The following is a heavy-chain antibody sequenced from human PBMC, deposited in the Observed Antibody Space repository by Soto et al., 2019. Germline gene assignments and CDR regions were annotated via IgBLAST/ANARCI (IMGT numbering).Heavy chain of an antibody. D-gene: IGHD4-17*01. CDR3: ARYGDFDPYYFDY. J-gene: IGHJ4*02. Sequence: QVQLVESGGGLVKPGGSLRLSCAASGFTFSDYYMSWIRQAPGKGLEWVSYISSSSSYTNYADSVKGRFTISRDNAKNSLYLQTNSLRAEDTAVYYCARYGDFDPYYFDYWGQGTLVTVSS. CDR1: GFTFSDYY. V-gene: IGHV3-11*05. CDR2: ISSSSSYT.